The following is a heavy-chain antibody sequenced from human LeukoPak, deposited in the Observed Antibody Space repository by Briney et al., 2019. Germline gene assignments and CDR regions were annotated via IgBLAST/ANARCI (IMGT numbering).Heavy chain of an antibody. CDR1: GVSMSGFY. V-gene: IGHV4-59*08. J-gene: IGHJ4*02. CDR3: ARMGGYSGYATH. CDR2: IYSSGSA. D-gene: IGHD5-12*01. Sequence: SETLSLTCSFSGVSMSGFYCTWIRQPPGKGLEWIGYIYSSGSANYNPSLKSRVTMSVDTSKNQFSLKLSSVTAADTAVYYCARMGGYSGYATHWGQGTLVTVSS.